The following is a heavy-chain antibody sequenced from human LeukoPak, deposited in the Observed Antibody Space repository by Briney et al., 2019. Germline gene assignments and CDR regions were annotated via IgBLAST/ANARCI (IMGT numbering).Heavy chain of an antibody. Sequence: GGSLRLSCVASGFTFSSYAMSWVRQAPGKGLEWVSAISGSGGSTYYADSVKGRFTISTDNSKNTLYLQMNSLRAEDTAVYYCARGGERLAATRYWGQGTLVTVSS. D-gene: IGHD6-13*01. J-gene: IGHJ4*02. CDR3: ARGGERLAATRY. CDR2: ISGSGGST. V-gene: IGHV3-23*01. CDR1: GFTFSSYA.